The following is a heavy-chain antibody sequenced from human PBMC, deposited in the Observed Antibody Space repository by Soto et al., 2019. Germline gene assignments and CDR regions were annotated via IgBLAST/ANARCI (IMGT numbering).Heavy chain of an antibody. CDR3: ARCGYSYNPPNYDY. V-gene: IGHV1-18*01. D-gene: IGHD3-16*02. CDR1: GYTFTDYG. CDR2: ITPYSGAT. J-gene: IGHJ4*02. Sequence: QVQLVQSGAEVEKPGASVKVSCRGSGYTFTDYGISWVRQAPGQGLEWMGWITPYSGATNYAQKLQGRVTMTTDTSMSTAYMELRSLRSDDSGDYYCARCGYSYNPPNYDYRGQGTLVTVSS.